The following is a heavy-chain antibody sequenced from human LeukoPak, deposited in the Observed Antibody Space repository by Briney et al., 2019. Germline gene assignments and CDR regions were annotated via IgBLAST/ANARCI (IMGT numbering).Heavy chain of an antibody. Sequence: PSETLSLTCTVSGGSITSRYWTWIRQPAGKGLEWIGRIHSRGSTNHDPSLKSRVTMSVDTSKNQFSLKLTSVTAADTAVYYCARDAIVRDYSNSDYWGQGTLVTVSS. CDR1: GGSITSRY. V-gene: IGHV4-4*07. CDR2: IHSRGST. J-gene: IGHJ4*02. D-gene: IGHD4-11*01. CDR3: ARDAIVRDYSNSDY.